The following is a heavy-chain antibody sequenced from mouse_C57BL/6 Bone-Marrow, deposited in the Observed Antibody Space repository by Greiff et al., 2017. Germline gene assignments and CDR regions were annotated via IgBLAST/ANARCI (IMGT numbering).Heavy chain of an antibody. CDR2: IRNKANGYTT. CDR1: GFTFTDYY. V-gene: IGHV7-3*01. Sequence: EVQGVESGGGLVQPGGSLSLSCAASGFTFTDYYMSWVRQPPGQALEWLGFIRNKANGYTTEYSASVKGRFTISRDNSQSILYLQMNALRAEDSATYYCARYKGFYAMDYWGQGTSVTVSA. CDR3: ARYKGFYAMDY. J-gene: IGHJ4*01. D-gene: IGHD3-3*01.